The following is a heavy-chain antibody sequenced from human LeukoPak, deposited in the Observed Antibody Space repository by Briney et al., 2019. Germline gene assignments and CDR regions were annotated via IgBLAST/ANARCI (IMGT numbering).Heavy chain of an antibody. D-gene: IGHD3-3*01. J-gene: IGHJ4*02. V-gene: IGHV3-21*01. CDR1: GFTFSGYS. Sequence: PGGSLRLSCAASGFTFSGYSMNWVRQAPGKGLEWVSSISSSSSYIYYADSVKGRFTISRDNAKNSPYLQMNSLRAEDTAVYYCARYPDLHFGIDYWGQGTLVTVSS. CDR2: ISSSSSYI. CDR3: ARYPDLHFGIDY.